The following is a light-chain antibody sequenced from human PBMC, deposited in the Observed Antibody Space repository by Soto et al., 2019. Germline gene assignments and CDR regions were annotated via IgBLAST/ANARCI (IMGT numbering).Light chain of an antibody. Sequence: QSVLTQPPSASGTPGQRVTISCSGSSSNIGSNTVNWYQQLPGTAPKLLIYSNNQRPSGVPGRFSAYNSGTSASLAISGLQSEDEGDYYCAAWDASLNVVFGGGTKVTVL. CDR3: AAWDASLNVV. CDR1: SSNIGSNT. CDR2: SNN. J-gene: IGLJ2*01. V-gene: IGLV1-44*01.